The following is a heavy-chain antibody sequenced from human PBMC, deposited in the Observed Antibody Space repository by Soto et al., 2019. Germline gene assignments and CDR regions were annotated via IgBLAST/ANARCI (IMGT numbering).Heavy chain of an antibody. Sequence: GASQKISCKGSGYRFTSYWIGWVRQMTGKGLEWMGIIYPGDSDTRYSPSFQGQVTISADKSISTAYLQWSSLKASDTAMYYCARPENWDYPYYFDYWGQGTLVTVSS. V-gene: IGHV5-51*01. D-gene: IGHD1-7*01. CDR2: IYPGDSDT. CDR3: ARPENWDYPYYFDY. J-gene: IGHJ4*02. CDR1: GYRFTSYW.